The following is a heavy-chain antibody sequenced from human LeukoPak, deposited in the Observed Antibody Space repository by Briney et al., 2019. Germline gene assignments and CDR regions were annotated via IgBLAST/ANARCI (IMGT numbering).Heavy chain of an antibody. Sequence: SETLSPTCTVSGGSISGYYWSWVRQSPEKGLESIGFIYSTGSTSYNPSLRSRVTISIDTSQNQFYLRLTSVTAADTAVYYCARGRITMVRGVLFDYWGQGTLVTVSS. CDR2: IYSTGST. V-gene: IGHV4-59*12. J-gene: IGHJ4*02. D-gene: IGHD3-10*01. CDR3: ARGRITMVRGVLFDY. CDR1: GGSISGYY.